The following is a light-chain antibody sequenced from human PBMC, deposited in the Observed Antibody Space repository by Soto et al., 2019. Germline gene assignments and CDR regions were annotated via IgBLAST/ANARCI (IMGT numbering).Light chain of an antibody. J-gene: IGKJ1*01. CDR1: QSVSTTY. V-gene: IGKV3-20*01. Sequence: ELVLTQSPGTLSLSPVERATLSCRASQSVSTTYLAWYQQKPGQAPRVLIYGASSRATGIPDRFSGSGSGTDFTLTISRLEPEDFAVYYCQQYGSSPWTFGQGTKVDI. CDR3: QQYGSSPWT. CDR2: GAS.